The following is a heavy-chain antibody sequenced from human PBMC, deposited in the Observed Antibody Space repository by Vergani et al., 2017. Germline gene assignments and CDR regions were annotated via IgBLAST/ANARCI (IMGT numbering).Heavy chain of an antibody. J-gene: IGHJ6*02. D-gene: IGHD2-2*01. CDR2: FDPEDGET. CDR1: GYTLTELS. CDR3: ATAGIVVVPAAIRQGLYYYGMDV. V-gene: IGHV1-24*01. Sequence: QVQLVQSGAEVKKPGASVKVSCKVSGYTLTELSMHWVRQAPGKGLEWMGGFDPEDGETIYAQKFQGRVTMTEDTSTDTAYMELSSLRSEDTAVYYCATAGIVVVPAAIRQGLYYYGMDVWGQGTTVTVSS.